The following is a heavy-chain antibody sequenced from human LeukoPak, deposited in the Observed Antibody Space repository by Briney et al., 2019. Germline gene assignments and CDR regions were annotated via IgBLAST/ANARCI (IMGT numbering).Heavy chain of an antibody. V-gene: IGHV3-66*02. CDR2: IYSGGST. CDR3: ARDLSFDTFDI. Sequence: GGSLRLSCAASGFTVSSNYMSWVRQAPGKGLEWVSVIYSGGSTCYADSVKGRFTISRDNSKNTLYLQMNSLRAEDTAVYYCARDLSFDTFDIWGQGTMVTVSS. J-gene: IGHJ3*02. CDR1: GFTVSSNY.